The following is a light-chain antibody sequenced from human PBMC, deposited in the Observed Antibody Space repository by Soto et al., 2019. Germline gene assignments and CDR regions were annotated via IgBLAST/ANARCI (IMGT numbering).Light chain of an antibody. Sequence: AIRMTQSPSSFSASTGDRVTITCRASQGISSYLAWYQQKPGKAPKLLIYAASTLQSGVPSRFRGSGSGTDFTLPISCLQSEDFATYYCQQYYSYPFTFGPGTKVDIK. V-gene: IGKV1-8*01. CDR2: AAS. J-gene: IGKJ3*01. CDR1: QGISSY. CDR3: QQYYSYPFT.